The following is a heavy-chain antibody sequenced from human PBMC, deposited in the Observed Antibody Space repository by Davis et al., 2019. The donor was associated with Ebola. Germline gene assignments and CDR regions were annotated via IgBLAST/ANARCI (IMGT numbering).Heavy chain of an antibody. V-gene: IGHV3-23*01. Sequence: GGSLRLSCAASGFTFSNAWMSWVRQAPGKGLEWVSTISGSTGNTHYADSVKGRFTISRDISKNTLYLQMNSLRAEDTAVYYCAKESQWLDYFDYWGQGTLVTVSS. CDR2: ISGSTGNT. J-gene: IGHJ4*02. CDR1: GFTFSNAW. D-gene: IGHD6-19*01. CDR3: AKESQWLDYFDY.